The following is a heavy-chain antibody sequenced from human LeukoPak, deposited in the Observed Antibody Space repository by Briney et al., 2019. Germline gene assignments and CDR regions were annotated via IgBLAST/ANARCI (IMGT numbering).Heavy chain of an antibody. D-gene: IGHD2-15*01. V-gene: IGHV3-23*01. J-gene: IGHJ6*03. CDR2: ISGSGGST. CDR1: GFTFSSYA. CDR3: AKEEIVVVVAATRYYMDV. Sequence: PGGSLRLSCAASGFTFSSYAMSWVRQAPGKGLEWVSAISGSGGSTYYADSVKGRFTISGDNSKNTLYLQMNSLRAEDTAVYYCAKEEIVVVVAATRYYMDVWGKGTTVTVSS.